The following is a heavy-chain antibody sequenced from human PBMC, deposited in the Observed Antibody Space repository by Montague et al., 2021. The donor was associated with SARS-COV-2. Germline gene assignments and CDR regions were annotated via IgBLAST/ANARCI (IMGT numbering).Heavy chain of an antibody. J-gene: IGHJ6*02. CDR2: IYTSGST. Sequence: SETLSLTCTVSGGSISSYYWSWIRQPAGKGLEWIGRIYTSGSTNYNPSLKSRVTMSVDTSKSQFSLKLSSVTAADTAVYYCVRDGSAVAGLPRSYGLDVWGQGTTVTVSS. V-gene: IGHV4-4*07. D-gene: IGHD6-19*01. CDR3: VRDGSAVAGLPRSYGLDV. CDR1: GGSISSYY.